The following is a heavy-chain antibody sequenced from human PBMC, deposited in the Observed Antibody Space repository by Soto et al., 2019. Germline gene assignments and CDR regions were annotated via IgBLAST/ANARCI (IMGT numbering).Heavy chain of an antibody. CDR1: GFTFSSYS. V-gene: IGHV3-21*01. D-gene: IGHD4-17*01. CDR3: ATDSHYGDYAWT. Sequence: GGSLRLSCAASGFTFSSYSMNWVRQAPGKGLEWVSSISSSSSYIYYANSVKGRFTISRDNAKNSLYLQMNSLRAEDTAVYYCATDSHYGDYAWTWGQGTLVTVSS. J-gene: IGHJ5*02. CDR2: ISSSSSYI.